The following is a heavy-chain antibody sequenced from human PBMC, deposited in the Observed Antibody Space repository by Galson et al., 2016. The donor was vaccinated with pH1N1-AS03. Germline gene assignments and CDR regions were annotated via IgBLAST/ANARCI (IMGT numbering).Heavy chain of an antibody. J-gene: IGHJ4*02. V-gene: IGHV1-18*01. CDR2: ISAYSGNT. CDR1: GYTFTNFG. CDR3: ARDLRIDFGNSFGSGGKFGRY. Sequence: SVKVSCKASGYTFTNFGINWVRQAPGQGLEWLGWISAYSGNTDYSQTLQGRVSMTTDPSTSTAYMELTGLTSADTAIYYCARDLRIDFGNSFGSGGKFGRYWGQGTLVIVSS. D-gene: IGHD4-23*01.